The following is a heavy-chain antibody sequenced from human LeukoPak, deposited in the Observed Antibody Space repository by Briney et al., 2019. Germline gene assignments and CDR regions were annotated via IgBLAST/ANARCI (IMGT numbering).Heavy chain of an antibody. CDR3: ARGRGVATIGNYFDY. D-gene: IGHD5-12*01. Sequence: ASVKVSCKASGYTFTSYHMHWVRQAPGQGLEWMGIINPSGGTTNYAQKFRGRVTMTRDMSTSTVYMELSSLRSEDTAVYYCARGRGVATIGNYFDYWGQGTLVTVSS. J-gene: IGHJ4*02. CDR1: GYTFTSYH. V-gene: IGHV1-46*01. CDR2: INPSGGTT.